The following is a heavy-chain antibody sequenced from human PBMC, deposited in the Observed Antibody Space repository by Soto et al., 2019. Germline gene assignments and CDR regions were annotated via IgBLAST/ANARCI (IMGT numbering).Heavy chain of an antibody. Sequence: EVQLVESGGALVQPGGSLRLSCAASGFTFSRYCMNWVRQAPEKGLEWVANIKEDGSEKYYVDSVKGRFTISRDNAKNLLYLQMNSMRVKVTAVYYFASSDYVDYGSIDYWGQGALVTVCS. D-gene: IGHD4-17*01. CDR2: IKEDGSEK. CDR3: ASSDYVDYGSIDY. V-gene: IGHV3-7*01. CDR1: GFTFSRYC. J-gene: IGHJ4*02.